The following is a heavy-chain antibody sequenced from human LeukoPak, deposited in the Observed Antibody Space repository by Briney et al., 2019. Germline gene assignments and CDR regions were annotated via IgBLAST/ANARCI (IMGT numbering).Heavy chain of an antibody. CDR1: GFTFSSYS. CDR3: AKPCRSGLSPFDAFDI. Sequence: GGSLRLSCAASGFTFSSYSINWVRQAPGKGLEWVSANSGSGDSTYYADSVKGRFTISRDNSKNTLYLQMNSLRAEDTAVYYCAKPCRSGLSPFDAFDIWGQGTMVTVSS. D-gene: IGHD6-19*01. CDR2: NSGSGDST. J-gene: IGHJ3*02. V-gene: IGHV3-23*01.